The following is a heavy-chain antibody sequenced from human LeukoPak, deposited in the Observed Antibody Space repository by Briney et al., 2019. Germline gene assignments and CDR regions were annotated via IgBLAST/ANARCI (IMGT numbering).Heavy chain of an antibody. Sequence: GGSLRLSCAASGFTFSNAWMSWVRQAPGKGLEWVGRIKGKTDGGTTDYAAPVKGRFTISRDDSKNTLYLQMNSLKTEDTAVYYCTTAAYCSGGSCYSGYFQHWGQGTLVTVSS. V-gene: IGHV3-15*01. J-gene: IGHJ1*01. D-gene: IGHD2-15*01. CDR3: TTAAYCSGGSCYSGYFQH. CDR2: IKGKTDGGTT. CDR1: GFTFSNAW.